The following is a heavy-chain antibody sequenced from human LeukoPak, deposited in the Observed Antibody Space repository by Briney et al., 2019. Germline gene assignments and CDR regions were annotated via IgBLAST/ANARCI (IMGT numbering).Heavy chain of an antibody. CDR3: AREVYSSSWYVNYYYYMDV. V-gene: IGHV4-39*07. D-gene: IGHD6-13*01. Sequence: SETLSLTCTVSGGSISSSSYYWGWIRQPPGKGLEWIGSIYYSGSTYYNPSLKSRVTISVDTSKNQFSLKLSSVTAADTAVYYCAREVYSSSWYVNYYYYMDVWGKGTTVTVSS. J-gene: IGHJ6*03. CDR2: IYYSGST. CDR1: GGSISSSSYY.